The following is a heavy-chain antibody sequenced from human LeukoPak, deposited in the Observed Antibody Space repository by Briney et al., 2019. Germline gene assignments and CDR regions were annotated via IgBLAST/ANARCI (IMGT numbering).Heavy chain of an antibody. D-gene: IGHD5-24*01. V-gene: IGHV4-39*01. CDR2: IYYREST. CDR1: GGSISSSSYY. CDR3: ARHRSVEMATIYYFDY. J-gene: IGHJ4*02. Sequence: SETLSLTCTVSGGSISSSSYYWGWIRQPPGKGLEWIGSIYYRESTYYNPSLKSRVTISVDTSKNQFSLKLSSVTAADTAVYYCARHRSVEMATIYYFDYWGQGTLVTVSS.